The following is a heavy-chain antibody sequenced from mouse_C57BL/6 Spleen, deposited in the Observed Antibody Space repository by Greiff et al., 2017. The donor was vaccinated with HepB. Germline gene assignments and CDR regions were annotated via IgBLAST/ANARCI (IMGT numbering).Heavy chain of an antibody. D-gene: IGHD2-4*01. CDR2: INPSSGYT. CDR3: ARCKIYYNYYYAMDC. J-gene: IGHJ4*01. Sequence: VQLQQSGAELATPGASVKLSCKASGYTFTTYWMHWVKQRPGQGLEWIGYINPSSGYTKYNQKFQDKATLTADTSSSTAYMQLSNLTYEGSAVYYCARCKIYYNYYYAMDCWGTGTSVTVSS. CDR1: GYTFTTYW. V-gene: IGHV1-7*01.